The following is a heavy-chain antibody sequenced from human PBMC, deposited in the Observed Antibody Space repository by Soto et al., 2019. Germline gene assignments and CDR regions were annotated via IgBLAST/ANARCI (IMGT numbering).Heavy chain of an antibody. J-gene: IGHJ4*02. V-gene: IGHV4-34*01. Sequence: SETLSLTCAFYGGSFSGYYWIWIRQPPGKGLEWIGEINHSGNTNYNPSLKSRVTISVDTSKNQFSLKLSSVTAADTAVYYCARGNSHSIVVVVAATYYFDYWGQGTLVTVSS. CDR2: INHSGNT. CDR1: GGSFSGYY. D-gene: IGHD2-15*01. CDR3: ARGNSHSIVVVVAATYYFDY.